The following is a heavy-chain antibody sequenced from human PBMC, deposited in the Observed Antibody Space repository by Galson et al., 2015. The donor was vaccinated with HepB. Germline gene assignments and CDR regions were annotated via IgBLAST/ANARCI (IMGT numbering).Heavy chain of an antibody. J-gene: IGHJ4*02. V-gene: IGHV3-33*01. Sequence: SLRLSCAASEFTFSSFAMHWVRQVRGRGLEWVAAVWKDGSDKFYGDPVRGRFTISRDNSKNTLYLQMNSLGAEDMGVYYCARGHSGVYGSGSYYNEFDYWGQGTLVTVSS. CDR1: EFTFSSFA. D-gene: IGHD3-10*01. CDR2: VWKDGSDK. CDR3: ARGHSGVYGSGSYYNEFDY.